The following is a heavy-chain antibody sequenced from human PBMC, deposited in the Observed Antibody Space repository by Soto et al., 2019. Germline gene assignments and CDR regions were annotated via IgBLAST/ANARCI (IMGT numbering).Heavy chain of an antibody. D-gene: IGHD1-26*01. CDR1: GFTFSSYA. CDR3: AKDEAPGGSYSHWFDP. Sequence: GGSLRLSCAASGFTFSSYAMSWVRQAPGKGLEWVSAISGSGGSTYYADSVKGRFTISRDNSKNTLYLQMNSLRAEDTAVYYCAKDEAPGGSYSHWFDPWGQGTLVTVSS. J-gene: IGHJ5*02. V-gene: IGHV3-23*01. CDR2: ISGSGGST.